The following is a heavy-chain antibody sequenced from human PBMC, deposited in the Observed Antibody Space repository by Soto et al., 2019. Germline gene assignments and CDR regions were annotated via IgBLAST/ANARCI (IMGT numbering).Heavy chain of an antibody. CDR2: IYYSGST. J-gene: IGHJ2*01. Sequence: QVQLQESGPGLVKPSETLSLTCTVSGGSISSYYWSWIRQPPGKGLEWIGYIYYSGSTNYNPSLTXRXTXAVDTSTNQFSLKLSSVTAADTAVYYCARFNWYFDLWGRGTLVTVSS. V-gene: IGHV4-59*08. CDR3: ARFNWYFDL. CDR1: GGSISSYY.